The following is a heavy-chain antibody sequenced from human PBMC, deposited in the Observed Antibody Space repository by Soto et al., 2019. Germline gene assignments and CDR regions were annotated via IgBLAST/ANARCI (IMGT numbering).Heavy chain of an antibody. CDR3: AKDQKGIAAAGIFVSRGYFDY. Sequence: GGSLRLSCAASGFTFSSYAMSWVRQAPGKGLEWVSAISGSGGSTYYADSVKGRFTISRDNSKNTLYLQMNSLRAEDTAVYYCAKDQKGIAAAGIFVSRGYFDYWGQGTLVTVSS. D-gene: IGHD6-13*01. V-gene: IGHV3-23*01. CDR1: GFTFSSYA. CDR2: ISGSGGST. J-gene: IGHJ4*02.